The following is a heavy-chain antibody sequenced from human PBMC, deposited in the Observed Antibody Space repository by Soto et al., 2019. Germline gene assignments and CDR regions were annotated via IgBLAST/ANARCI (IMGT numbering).Heavy chain of an antibody. J-gene: IGHJ6*02. Sequence: SVKVSCKASGGTFSSYAISWVRQAPGQGLEWMGGIIPIFGTANYAQKFQGRVTITADESTSTAYMELSSLRSEDTAVYYCARDGAAGNYYYYGMDVWGQGTTVTVSS. CDR3: ARDGAAGNYYYYGMDV. V-gene: IGHV1-69*13. D-gene: IGHD6-13*01. CDR1: GGTFSSYA. CDR2: IIPIFGTA.